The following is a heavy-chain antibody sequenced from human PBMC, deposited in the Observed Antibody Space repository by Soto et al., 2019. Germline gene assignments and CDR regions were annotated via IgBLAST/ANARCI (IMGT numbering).Heavy chain of an antibody. Sequence: EVQVLESGGGLVQPGGSLRLSCAASGFTFSSYAMSWVRQAPGKGLEWVSGISGSGNSRYYANSVKGRFTISRDNSKNTLYLQMNSLRAEDTAVYYCAKESDVSCGAYTLFDPWGQGTLVAVSS. J-gene: IGHJ5*02. CDR1: GFTFSSYA. CDR3: AKESDVSCGAYTLFDP. V-gene: IGHV3-23*01. CDR2: ISGSGNSR. D-gene: IGHD2-2*02.